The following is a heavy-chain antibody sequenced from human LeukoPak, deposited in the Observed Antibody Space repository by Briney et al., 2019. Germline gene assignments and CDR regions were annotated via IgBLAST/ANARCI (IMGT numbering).Heavy chain of an antibody. Sequence: PSETLSLTCAVYGGSFSGYYWSWIRQPPGKGLEWIGEINHSGSTNYNPSLKSRVTISVDKSKNQLSLKLSSVTAADTAVYYCASMRYGGAFDIWGQGTMVTVSS. CDR1: GGSFSGYY. V-gene: IGHV4-34*01. CDR2: INHSGST. J-gene: IGHJ3*02. D-gene: IGHD4-23*01. CDR3: ASMRYGGAFDI.